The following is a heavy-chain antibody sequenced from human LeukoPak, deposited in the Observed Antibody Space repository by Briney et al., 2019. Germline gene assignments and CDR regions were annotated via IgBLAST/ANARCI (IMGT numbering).Heavy chain of an antibody. CDR3: ARELRLGELSPLDY. V-gene: IGHV1-2*02. Sequence: ASVKVSRKASGYTFTGYYMHWVRQAPGQGLEWMGWINPNSGGTNYAQKLQGRVTMTTDTSTSTAYMELRSLRSDDTAVYYCARELRLGELSPLDYWGQGTLVTVSS. CDR1: GYTFTGYY. J-gene: IGHJ4*02. CDR2: INPNSGGT. D-gene: IGHD3-16*02.